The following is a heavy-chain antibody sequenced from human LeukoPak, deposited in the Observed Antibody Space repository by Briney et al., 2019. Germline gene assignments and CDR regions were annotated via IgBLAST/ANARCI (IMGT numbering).Heavy chain of an antibody. D-gene: IGHD2-2*01. CDR2: INHSGST. Sequence: SETLSLTCAVYGGSFSGYYWSWIRQPPGKGLEWIGEINHSGSTNYNPSLKSRVTISVDTSKNQFSLKLSSVTAADTAVYYCTRGEYCSSTSCYPNWFDPWGQGTLVTVSS. CDR3: TRGEYCSSTSCYPNWFDP. J-gene: IGHJ5*02. V-gene: IGHV4-34*01. CDR1: GGSFSGYY.